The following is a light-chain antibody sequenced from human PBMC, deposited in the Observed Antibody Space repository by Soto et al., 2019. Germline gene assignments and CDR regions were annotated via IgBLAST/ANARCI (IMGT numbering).Light chain of an antibody. CDR1: QSVGSNY. J-gene: IGKJ1*01. CDR3: QQYGRT. V-gene: IGKV3-20*01. Sequence: EIVLTQSPGTLSLSPGERATLSCRASQSVGSNYLAWYQQKPGQAPRLLIYGASSRATGIPDRFSGSGSGTDFTLTISRLEPEDFAVYYCQQYGRTFGQGTKVDIK. CDR2: GAS.